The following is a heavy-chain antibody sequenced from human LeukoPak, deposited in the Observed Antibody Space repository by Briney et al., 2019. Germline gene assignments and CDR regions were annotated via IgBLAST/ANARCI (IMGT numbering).Heavy chain of an antibody. D-gene: IGHD3-22*01. CDR2: IIPIFGTP. J-gene: IGHJ3*02. CDR3: ARILYYYDSSGYYPGAFDI. CDR1: GGTFSSYA. V-gene: IGHV1-69*13. Sequence: ASVKVSCKASGGTFSSYAINWVRQAPGQGLEWMGGIIPIFGTPNYAQTFQGRVTITADESTSTAYMELSSLRSEDTAVYYCARILYYYDSSGYYPGAFDIWGQGTMVTVSS.